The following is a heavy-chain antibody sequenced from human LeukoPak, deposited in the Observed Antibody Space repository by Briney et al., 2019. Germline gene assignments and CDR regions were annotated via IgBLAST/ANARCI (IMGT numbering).Heavy chain of an antibody. CDR2: IYYSGST. CDR3: ARERSDWFDP. J-gene: IGHJ5*02. CDR1: GGSISSYY. V-gene: IGHV4-59*01. Sequence: PSETLSLTCTVSGGSISSYYWSWIRQPPGKGLEWIGYIYYSGSTNYNPFLKSRVTISVDTSKNQFSLKLSSVTAADTAVYYCARERSDWFDPWGQGTLVTVS.